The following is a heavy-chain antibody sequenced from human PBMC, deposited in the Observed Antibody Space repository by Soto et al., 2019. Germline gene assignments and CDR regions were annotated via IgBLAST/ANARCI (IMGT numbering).Heavy chain of an antibody. V-gene: IGHV3-30*04. CDR2: ISDDGTNK. D-gene: IGHD3-9*01. Sequence: QVQLVESGGGVVQPGRSLRLSCAASGFTFSSYAMHWVRQAPAKGLEWVAVISDDGTNKDYADSVKGRFTISRYKSKGTLDLQMDSLRPEDTAVYYCARDGSYYDVLTEHYFDVWGQGTLVSVSA. J-gene: IGHJ4*02. CDR1: GFTFSSYA. CDR3: ARDGSYYDVLTEHYFDV.